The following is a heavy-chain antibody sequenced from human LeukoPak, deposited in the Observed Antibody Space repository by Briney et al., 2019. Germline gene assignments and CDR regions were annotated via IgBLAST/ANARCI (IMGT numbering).Heavy chain of an antibody. V-gene: IGHV4-59*01. Sequence: PSETLSLTCTVSGGSISSYYWSWIRHPPGKGLEWSGYIYYSGSTNYNPSLKSRVTISVDTSKNQFSLKLSSVTAADTAVYYCARAPYSGYDFLLAFDIWGQGTMVTVSS. D-gene: IGHD5-12*01. CDR3: ARAPYSGYDFLLAFDI. CDR1: GGSISSYY. CDR2: IYYSGST. J-gene: IGHJ3*02.